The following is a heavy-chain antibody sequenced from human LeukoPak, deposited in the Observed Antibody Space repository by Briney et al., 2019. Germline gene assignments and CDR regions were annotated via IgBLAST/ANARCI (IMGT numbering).Heavy chain of an antibody. Sequence: GGSLRLSCAASGFTFSSYGMSWVRQTPGKGLEWVSAISGSGGSTYYADSVKGRFTISRDNSKNTLCLQMNSLRAEDTAVYYCAKAVGYCSGGSCYQSGIFDYWGRGTLVTVSS. CDR1: GFTFSSYG. D-gene: IGHD2-15*01. CDR3: AKAVGYCSGGSCYQSGIFDY. V-gene: IGHV3-23*01. J-gene: IGHJ4*02. CDR2: ISGSGGST.